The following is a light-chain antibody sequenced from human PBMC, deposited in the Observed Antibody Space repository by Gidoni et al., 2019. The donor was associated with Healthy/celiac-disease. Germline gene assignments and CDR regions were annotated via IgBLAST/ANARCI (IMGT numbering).Light chain of an antibody. CDR2: GAS. CDR1: QSVSSSY. V-gene: IGKV3-20*01. Sequence: EIVLTQSPGTLSLSPGERATLSCRASQSVSSSYLAWYQQKPGQAPRLLIYGASSRATGIPDRFSGSGSGTDFTRTISRLEREDFAVYYCQQYGSAPFTFGPGTKVEIK. CDR3: QQYGSAPFT. J-gene: IGKJ3*01.